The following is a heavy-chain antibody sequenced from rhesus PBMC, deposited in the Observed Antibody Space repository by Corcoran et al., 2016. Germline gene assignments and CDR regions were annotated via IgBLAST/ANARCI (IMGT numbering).Heavy chain of an antibody. Sequence: EVQLVESGGGLAKPGGSLRLSCAASGFTFSSYWMNWVRQAPGKGLEWVSTINSGGGSTYYADSVKCRFTISRDNSKNTLSLQMNSLRAEDTAVYYCAKDGGSWNNPEYFEFWGQGALVTVSS. CDR1: GFTFSSYW. CDR2: INSGGGST. J-gene: IGHJ1*01. CDR3: AKDGGSWNNPEYFEF. V-gene: IGHV3S25*01. D-gene: IGHD1-20*01.